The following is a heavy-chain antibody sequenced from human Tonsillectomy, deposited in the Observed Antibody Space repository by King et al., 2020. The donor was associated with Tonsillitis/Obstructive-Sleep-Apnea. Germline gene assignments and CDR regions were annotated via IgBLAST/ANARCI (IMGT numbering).Heavy chain of an antibody. V-gene: IGHV3-49*05. Sequence: VQLVESGGGLVKPGRSLRLSCTASGFTFGDYAMSWFRQAPGKGLEWVGFIRSKAYGGTTEYAASVKGRFTISRDDSKSIAYLQMNSLKTEDTAVYYCTRASYYYDSSGYYYYYYYMDVWGKGTTVTVSS. J-gene: IGHJ6*03. CDR1: GFTFGDYA. D-gene: IGHD3-22*01. CDR3: TRASYYYDSSGYYYYYYYMDV. CDR2: IRSKAYGGTT.